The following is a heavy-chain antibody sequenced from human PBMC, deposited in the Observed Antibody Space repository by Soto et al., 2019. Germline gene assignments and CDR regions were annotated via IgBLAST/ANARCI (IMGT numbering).Heavy chain of an antibody. V-gene: IGHV1-69*01. CDR3: ARGIVVVPAATENYYYGMDV. CDR1: GGTFSSYA. D-gene: IGHD2-2*01. CDR2: IIPIFGTA. Sequence: QVQLVQSGAEVKKPGSSVKVSCKGSGGTFSSYAISWVRQAPGQGLEWMGGIIPIFGTANYAQKFQGRVTITADESTSTAYMELSSLRSEDTAVYYCARGIVVVPAATENYYYGMDVWGQGTTVTVSS. J-gene: IGHJ6*02.